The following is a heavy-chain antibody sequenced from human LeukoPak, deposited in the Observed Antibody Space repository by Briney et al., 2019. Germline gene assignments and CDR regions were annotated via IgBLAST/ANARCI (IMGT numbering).Heavy chain of an antibody. CDR3: ARDLDYGDYVGRGD. Sequence: GGSLRLSCAASGFTVSSNYMSWVRQAPGKGLEWVSVIYSGGSTYYADSVKGRFTISRDNSKNTLYLQMNSLRAEDTAVYYCARDLDYGDYVGRGDWGQGTLVTVSS. CDR2: IYSGGST. D-gene: IGHD4-17*01. J-gene: IGHJ4*02. V-gene: IGHV3-53*01. CDR1: GFTVSSNY.